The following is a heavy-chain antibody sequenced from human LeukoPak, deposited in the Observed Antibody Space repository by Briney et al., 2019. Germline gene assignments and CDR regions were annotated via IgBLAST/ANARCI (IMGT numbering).Heavy chain of an antibody. CDR3: AKRFRGSSGLYYFDY. J-gene: IGHJ4*02. D-gene: IGHD6-13*01. V-gene: IGHV3-21*04. Sequence: GGSLRLSCAASGFTFSSYSMNWVRQAPGKGLEWVSSISSSSSYIYYADSVKGRFTISRDNAKNSLYLQMNSLRAEDTAVYYCAKRFRGSSGLYYFDYWGQGTLVTVSS. CDR1: GFTFSSYS. CDR2: ISSSSSYI.